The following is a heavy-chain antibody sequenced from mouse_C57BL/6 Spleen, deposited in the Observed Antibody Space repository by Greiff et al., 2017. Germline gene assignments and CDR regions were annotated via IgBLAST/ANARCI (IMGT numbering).Heavy chain of an antibody. CDR3: ARGVWLGDYAMDY. J-gene: IGHJ4*01. V-gene: IGHV1-80*01. Sequence: QVHVKQSGAELVKPGASVKISCKASGYAFSSYWMNWVKQRPGKGLEWIGQIYPGDGDTNYNGKFKGKATLTADKSSSTAYMQLSSLTSEDSAVYFCARGVWLGDYAMDYWGQGTSVTVSS. D-gene: IGHD2-2*01. CDR2: IYPGDGDT. CDR1: GYAFSSYW.